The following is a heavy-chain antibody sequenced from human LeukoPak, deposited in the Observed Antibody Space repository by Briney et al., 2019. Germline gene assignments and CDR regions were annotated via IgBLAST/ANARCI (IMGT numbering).Heavy chain of an antibody. CDR2: INPNSGGT. V-gene: IGHV1-2*02. Sequence: ASVKVSCKASGYTFTGYSMHWVRQAPGQGLEWMGWINPNSGGTNYAQKFQGRVTMTRGTSISTAYMELSRLRSDDTAVYYCARDLAVAGTSGAFDIWGQGTMVTVSS. CDR1: GYTFTGYS. CDR3: ARDLAVAGTSGAFDI. J-gene: IGHJ3*02. D-gene: IGHD6-19*01.